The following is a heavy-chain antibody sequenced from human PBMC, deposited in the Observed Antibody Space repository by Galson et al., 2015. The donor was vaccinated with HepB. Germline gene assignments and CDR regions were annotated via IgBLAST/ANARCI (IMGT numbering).Heavy chain of an antibody. CDR3: AREVEGGDYVDY. CDR1: GGSISSGGYY. D-gene: IGHD2-21*01. J-gene: IGHJ4*02. CDR2: IYYSGST. V-gene: IGHV4-31*03. Sequence: TLSLTCTVSGGSISSGGYYWSWIRQHPGKGLEWIGYIYYSGSTYYNPSLKSRVTISVDTSKNQFSLKLSSVTAADTAVYYCAREVEGGDYVDYWGQGTLVTVSS.